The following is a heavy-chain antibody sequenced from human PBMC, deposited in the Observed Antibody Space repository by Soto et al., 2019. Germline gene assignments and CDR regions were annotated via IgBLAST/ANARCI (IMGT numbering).Heavy chain of an antibody. CDR1: GYSFTSYW. J-gene: IGHJ3*02. Sequence: GESLKISCKGSGYSFTSYWISWVRQMPGKGLEWMGRIDPSDSYTNYSPSFQGHVTISADKSISTAYLQWSSLKASDTAMYYCASPAGWFGEFKRAFDIWGQGTMVTVSS. CDR2: IDPSDSYT. V-gene: IGHV5-10-1*01. CDR3: ASPAGWFGEFKRAFDI. D-gene: IGHD3-10*01.